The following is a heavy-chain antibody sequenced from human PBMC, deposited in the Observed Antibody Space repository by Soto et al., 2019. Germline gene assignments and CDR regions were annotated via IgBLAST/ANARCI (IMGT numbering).Heavy chain of an antibody. V-gene: IGHV1-69*13. Sequence: SVMCYLNASGGTFSSDAISWVRQAPGQVLDCMGGIIPIFGTANYAQKFQGRVTITADESTSTAYMELSSLRSEDTAVYYCARGIEKQKLSYNYGMDVLSQRPTITV. CDR2: IIPIFGTA. J-gene: IGHJ6*02. D-gene: IGHD6-13*01. CDR3: ARGIEKQKLSYNYGMDV. CDR1: GGTFSSDA.